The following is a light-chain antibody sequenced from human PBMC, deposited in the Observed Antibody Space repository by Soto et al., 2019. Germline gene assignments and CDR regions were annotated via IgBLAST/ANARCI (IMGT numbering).Light chain of an antibody. CDR2: EVD. CDR1: SSDVGAYNY. CDR3: SSYTVINTAV. V-gene: IGLV2-14*01. J-gene: IGLJ3*02. Sequence: QSVLAQPASVSGSPGQSISISCTGSSSDVGAYNYVAWYQQQPGKAPKLLIYEVDNRPSGISHRFSGSKSGNTASLTISGLQTEDEADYYCSSYTVINTAVFGGGT.